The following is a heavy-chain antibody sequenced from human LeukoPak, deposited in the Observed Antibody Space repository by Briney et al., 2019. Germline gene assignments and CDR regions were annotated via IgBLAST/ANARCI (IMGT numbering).Heavy chain of an antibody. CDR3: ASDDGMAAAFVYYYYYMDV. CDR2: INVYNGNS. J-gene: IGHJ6*03. CDR1: GYIFTDFG. Sequence: ASVKVSCKASGYIFTDFGINWVRQAPGQGLEWMGWINVYNGNSNYAQRVQARVTMTRDTSTNTAYMELRSLRSEDTAVYYCASDDGMAAAFVYYYYYMDVWGKGTTVTVSS. V-gene: IGHV1-18*01. D-gene: IGHD6-13*01.